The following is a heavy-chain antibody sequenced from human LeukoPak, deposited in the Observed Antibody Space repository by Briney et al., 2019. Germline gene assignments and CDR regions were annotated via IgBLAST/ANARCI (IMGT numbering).Heavy chain of an antibody. CDR1: GFTFDDYA. CDR3: AKDIGSGYLRDPYYFDY. V-gene: IGHV3-43D*03. CDR2: IIWDGGST. J-gene: IGHJ4*02. D-gene: IGHD3-22*01. Sequence: PGGSLRLSCAASGFTFDDYAMHWVRQAPGKGLEWVSLIIWDGGSTYYADSVKGRFTISRDNSKNSLYLQMNSLRAEDTALYYCAKDIGSGYLRDPYYFDYWGQGTLVTVSS.